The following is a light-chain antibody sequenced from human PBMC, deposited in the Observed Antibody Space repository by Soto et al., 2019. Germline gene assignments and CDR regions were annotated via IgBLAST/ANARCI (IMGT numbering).Light chain of an antibody. J-gene: IGLJ1*01. V-gene: IGLV2-23*02. CDR2: EVN. CDR1: SSNVGSYKL. Sequence: QSVLTQPASVSGSPGQSITISCTGTSSNVGSYKLVSWYQQHPGKAPKLMIFEVNKRPSGVSNRLSGSKSGNTASLTISGLKVEDEADYYCCSSGGSPTYVFGTGTKV. CDR3: CSSGGSPTYV.